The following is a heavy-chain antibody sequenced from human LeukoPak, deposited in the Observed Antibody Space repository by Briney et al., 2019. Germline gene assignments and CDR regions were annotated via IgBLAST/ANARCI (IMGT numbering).Heavy chain of an antibody. J-gene: IGHJ5*02. Sequence: GGSLRLSCVTSGSTFTNYGMSWVSQAPGKGPEWVSGIRGSDDRTYYADSVKGRFTISRDNSKNTLFLQMNSLRADDTAVYYCANVGGFLNPTWGQGTLVIVSS. CDR2: IRGSDDRT. CDR1: GSTFTNYG. V-gene: IGHV3-23*01. D-gene: IGHD3-3*01. CDR3: ANVGGFLNPT.